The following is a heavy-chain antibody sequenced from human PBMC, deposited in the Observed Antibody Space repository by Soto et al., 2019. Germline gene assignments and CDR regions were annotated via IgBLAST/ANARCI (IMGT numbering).Heavy chain of an antibody. V-gene: IGHV4-39*01. CDR3: ARPSGHYYYGMDV. J-gene: IGHJ6*02. CDR1: GGTFSDYY. CDR2: IDYSGST. Sequence: SXTLSLSCAVSGGTFSDYYWSWIRQPPVKWLEWIGSIDYSGSTYYNPSLKSRVTISVDTSKNQFSLKLSSVTAADTAVYYCARPSGHYYYGMDVWGQGTTVTVSS. D-gene: IGHD5-12*01.